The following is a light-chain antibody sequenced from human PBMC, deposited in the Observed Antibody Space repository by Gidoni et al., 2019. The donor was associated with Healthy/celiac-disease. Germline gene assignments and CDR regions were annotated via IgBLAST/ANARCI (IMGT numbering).Light chain of an antibody. CDR3: QQRSNWPPT. Sequence: EIVLTQSPATLSLSPGERATLSCRASQSVSSYLAWYQQKPGQAPRLLIYDASNGATGIPARFSGSGSATVFTLTISSLGPEDFAVYSCQQRSNWPPTFGGGTKVEIK. V-gene: IGKV3-11*01. CDR2: DAS. J-gene: IGKJ4*01. CDR1: QSVSSY.